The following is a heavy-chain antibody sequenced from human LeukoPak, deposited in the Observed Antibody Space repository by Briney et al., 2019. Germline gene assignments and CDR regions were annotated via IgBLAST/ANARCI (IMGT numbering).Heavy chain of an antibody. D-gene: IGHD6-19*01. Sequence: GGSLRLSCAASGFTFSSYAMSWVRQAPGKGLEWVSAISGSGGSTYYADSVKGRFTISRDNSKNTLYLQMNSLRAEDTAVYYCARDLGEWLVQDYWGQGTLVTVSS. J-gene: IGHJ4*02. V-gene: IGHV3-23*01. CDR2: ISGSGGST. CDR3: ARDLGEWLVQDY. CDR1: GFTFSSYA.